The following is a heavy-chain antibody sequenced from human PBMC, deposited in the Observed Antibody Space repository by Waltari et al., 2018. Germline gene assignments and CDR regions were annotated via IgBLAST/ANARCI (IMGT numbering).Heavy chain of an antibody. CDR3: AKVPAAAGITPY. CDR2: ISGSGGST. J-gene: IGHJ4*02. D-gene: IGHD6-13*01. V-gene: IGHV3-23*04. Sequence: EVPLVESGGGLVQPGGSLRLSCAASGFTFSSYAMSWVRQAPGKGLEWVSAISGSGGSTYDADSVKGRFTISRDNSKNTLYLQMNSLRAEDTAVYYCAKVPAAAGITPYWGQGTLVTVSS. CDR1: GFTFSSYA.